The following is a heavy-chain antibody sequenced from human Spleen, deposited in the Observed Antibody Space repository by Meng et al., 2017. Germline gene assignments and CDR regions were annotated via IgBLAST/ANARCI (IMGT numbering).Heavy chain of an antibody. CDR1: GYTLSSDG. V-gene: IGHV1-18*01. Sequence: VEAGVEVKKPGALVKVSCEASGYTLSSDGFSWFRQAPGQGLEWMGWINTYNGDTVYAQTFQGRITMTTDTSTSTAYMELRSLRSDDTAVYYCATRGNPYLNCWGQGTLVTVSS. CDR3: ATRGNPYLNC. J-gene: IGHJ4*02. CDR2: INTYNGDT.